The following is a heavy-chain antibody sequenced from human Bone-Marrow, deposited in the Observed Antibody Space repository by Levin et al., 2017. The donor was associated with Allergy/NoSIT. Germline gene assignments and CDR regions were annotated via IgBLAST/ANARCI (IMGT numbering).Heavy chain of an antibody. Sequence: GESLKISCAASGFTFSDYYMSWIRQAPGQGLEWLSYIIGSSSYTNNADSVKGRFTISRDNTKNSLYLQMNSLRAEDTAVYYCARIKWRLTGYYIDYWGQGTLVTVSS. V-gene: IGHV3-11*03. CDR3: ARIKWRLTGYYIDY. CDR2: IIGSSSYT. J-gene: IGHJ4*02. CDR1: GFTFSDYY. D-gene: IGHD3-9*01.